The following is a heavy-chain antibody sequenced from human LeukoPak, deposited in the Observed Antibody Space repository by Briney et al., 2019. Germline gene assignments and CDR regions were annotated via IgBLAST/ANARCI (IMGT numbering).Heavy chain of an antibody. CDR3: ARGYYYDSSGYYFSLVGGWFDP. J-gene: IGHJ5*02. CDR2: IDPSDSYT. CDR1: GYSFTSYW. V-gene: IGHV5-10-1*01. Sequence: GESLKISCKGSGYSFTSYWISWVRQTPGKGLEWMGRIDPSDSYTNYSPSFQGHVTISADKSISTAYLQWSSLKASDTAMYYCARGYYYDSSGYYFSLVGGWFDPWGQGTLVTVSS. D-gene: IGHD3-22*01.